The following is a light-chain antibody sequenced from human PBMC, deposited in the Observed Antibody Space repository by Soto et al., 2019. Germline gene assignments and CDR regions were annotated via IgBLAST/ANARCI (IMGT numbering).Light chain of an antibody. CDR1: SSDLGSYNL. CDR2: EVS. V-gene: IGLV2-23*02. J-gene: IGLJ3*02. Sequence: QSALTQPASVSGSPGQSITISCTGTSSDLGSYNLVSWYQQHPGKAPKLMIYEVSKRPSGVSNRFSGFKSGNTASLTISGLQAEDEADYYCCSYAGSSTSWVFGGGTKVTVL. CDR3: CSYAGSSTSWV.